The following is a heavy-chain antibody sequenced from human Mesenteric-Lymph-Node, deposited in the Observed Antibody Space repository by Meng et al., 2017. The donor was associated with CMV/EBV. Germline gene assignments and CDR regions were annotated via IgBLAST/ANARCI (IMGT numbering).Heavy chain of an antibody. CDR1: GFTFSSYA. V-gene: IGHV3-23*01. CDR2: IGPTGRDT. D-gene: IGHD2-2*01. Sequence: GESLKISCAASGFTFSSYAMNWVRQAPGKGLEWVSSIGPTGRDTFYADSVKGRFTISRDNSKNMVYLQMNSLGAEDTALYYCAKDLGGYCSSTTCYLDDWGQGTLVTVSS. CDR3: AKDLGGYCSSTTCYLDD. J-gene: IGHJ4*02.